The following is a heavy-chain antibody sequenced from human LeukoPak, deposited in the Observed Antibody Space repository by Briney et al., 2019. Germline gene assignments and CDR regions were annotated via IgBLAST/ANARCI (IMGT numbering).Heavy chain of an antibody. CDR1: GHPISSDYY. V-gene: IGHV4-38-2*02. J-gene: IGHJ6*02. CDR2: IYHSGST. Sequence: SETLSLTCTVSGHPISSDYYWGWIRQPPGKGLEWIGSIYHSGSTYYNPSLKSRVTISVDTSKNQFSLKLSSVTAADTAVYYCARATAHYDILTGYSSVYYYYYGMDVWGQGTTVTVSS. D-gene: IGHD3-9*01. CDR3: ARATAHYDILTGYSSVYYYYYGMDV.